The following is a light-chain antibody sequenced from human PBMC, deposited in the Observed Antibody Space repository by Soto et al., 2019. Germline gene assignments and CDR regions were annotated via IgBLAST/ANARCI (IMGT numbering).Light chain of an antibody. CDR3: QQNYSTPIT. J-gene: IGKJ5*01. CDR1: QSITNY. Sequence: DIQMTQSPSSLSASVGDRVTLTCRASQSITNYLNWNQQKPGKAPKLLIYAASRLQSGVPSRFSGSGSGTDFTLTISSLQPEDFASYYCQQNYSTPITFGQGTRLDIK. CDR2: AAS. V-gene: IGKV1-39*01.